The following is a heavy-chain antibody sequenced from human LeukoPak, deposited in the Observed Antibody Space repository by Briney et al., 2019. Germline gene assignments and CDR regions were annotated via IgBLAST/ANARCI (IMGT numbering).Heavy chain of an antibody. J-gene: IGHJ4*02. D-gene: IGHD4-11*01. CDR1: GGSISSYY. CDR3: ARLGRLPYYFDY. CDR2: IYYSGST. V-gene: IGHV4-59*08. Sequence: PSETLSLTCTVSGGSISSYYWSWIRQPPGKGLEWIGYIYYSGSTNYNPSLKSRVTISVDTSKNQFSLKLSSVTAADTAVYYCARLGRLPYYFDYWGQGTLVTVSS.